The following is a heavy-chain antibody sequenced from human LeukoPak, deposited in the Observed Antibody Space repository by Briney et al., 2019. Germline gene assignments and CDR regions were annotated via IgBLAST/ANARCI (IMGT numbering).Heavy chain of an antibody. J-gene: IGHJ6*03. CDR2: IIPIFGTA. CDR3: ARGKNRNEVCATLAGYMDV. V-gene: IGHV1-69*05. Sequence: ASVKVSCKASGGTFSSYAISWVRQAPGQGLEWMGGIIPIFGTANYAQKFQGRVTITTDESTSTAYMEMSSLRSEDTAVYYCARGKNRNEVCATLAGYMDVWGKGTTVTVSS. CDR1: GGTFSSYA. D-gene: IGHD1-26*01.